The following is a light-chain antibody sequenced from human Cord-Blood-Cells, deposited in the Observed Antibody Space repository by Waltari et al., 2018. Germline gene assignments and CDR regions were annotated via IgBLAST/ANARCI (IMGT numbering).Light chain of an antibody. J-gene: IGLJ2*01. CDR2: EVS. CDR1: SSDVGGYNY. Sequence: QSALTQPPSASRSPGQSVTISCTGTSSDVGGYNYLSWYQQHPAKAPKLMIYEVSKRPSGVPDRFSGSKSGNTASLTVSGLQAEDEADYYCSSYAGSNNLVFGGGTKLTVL. V-gene: IGLV2-8*01. CDR3: SSYAGSNNLV.